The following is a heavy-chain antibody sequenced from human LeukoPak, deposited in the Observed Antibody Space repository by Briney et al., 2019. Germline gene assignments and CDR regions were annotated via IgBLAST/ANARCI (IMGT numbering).Heavy chain of an antibody. D-gene: IGHD6-19*01. Sequence: AGSLRLSCAASGFTFTDYDMHWVRQVIGKGLEWVSAIGIRGDTHYSGSVKGRFTISRENAESSLYLQMTSLRAEDTAVYYCARGGIQVSGIDEFDYWGQGTLVTVSS. V-gene: IGHV3-13*01. CDR2: IGIRGDT. CDR3: ARGGIQVSGIDEFDY. J-gene: IGHJ4*02. CDR1: GFTFTDYD.